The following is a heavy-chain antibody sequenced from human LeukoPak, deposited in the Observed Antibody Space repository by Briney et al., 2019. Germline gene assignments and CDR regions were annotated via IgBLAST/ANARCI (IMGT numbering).Heavy chain of an antibody. CDR1: GGSISSYY. V-gene: IGHV4-59*08. CDR3: VRHSGWYFGY. D-gene: IGHD6-19*01. Sequence: PSETLSLTCTVSGGSISSYYWSWIRQLPGKGLEWIGYIYYSGSTNYNPSLKSRVTISVDTSKNQFSLKLSSVTAADTAVYYCVRHSGWYFGYWGQGTLVTVSS. J-gene: IGHJ4*02. CDR2: IYYSGST.